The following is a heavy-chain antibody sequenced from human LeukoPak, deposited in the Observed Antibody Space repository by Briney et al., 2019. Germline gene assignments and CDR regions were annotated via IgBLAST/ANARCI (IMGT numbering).Heavy chain of an antibody. CDR2: IYYTGST. CDR3: ARLSFSSGWYGDTFDV. V-gene: IGHV4-39*01. CDR1: GGSISSSSYW. D-gene: IGHD6-19*01. Sequence: PSETLSLTCTVSGGSISSSSYWWGWIRLPPGKGLELIGNIYYTGSTYYNPSLESRTAMSVDTSKNQFSLNLNSVTAADTALYLCARLSFSSGWYGDTFDVWGQGTMVSVSS. J-gene: IGHJ3*01.